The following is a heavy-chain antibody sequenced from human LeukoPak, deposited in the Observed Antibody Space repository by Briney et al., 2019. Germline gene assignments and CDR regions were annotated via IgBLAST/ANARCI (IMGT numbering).Heavy chain of an antibody. CDR2: IGSSGSYI. V-gene: IGHV3-21*01. D-gene: IGHD5-18*01. CDR1: GFTFSSYH. J-gene: IGHJ4*02. Sequence: PGGSLRLSCEVSGFTFSSYHMNWVRQAPGKGLEWVSSIGSSGSYIYYVDSLTGRFTISRDNAKNSLYLQMNSLRAEDTAMYYCARRATTERGHSYGLDFWGQGTLVTVSS. CDR3: ARRATTERGHSYGLDF.